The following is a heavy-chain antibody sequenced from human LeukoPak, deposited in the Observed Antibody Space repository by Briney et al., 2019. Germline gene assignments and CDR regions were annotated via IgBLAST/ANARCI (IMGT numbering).Heavy chain of an antibody. D-gene: IGHD3-3*01. V-gene: IGHV4-4*07. CDR2: IYTSGST. CDR1: GGSISSYY. Sequence: SETLSLTCTVSGGSISSYYWSWIRRPAGKGLEWIGRIYTSGSTNYNPSLKSRVTMSVDTSKNQFSLKLSSVTAADTAVYYCARRVISEISIDKGNWLDPWGQGTLVTVSS. CDR3: ARRVISEISIDKGNWLDP. J-gene: IGHJ5*02.